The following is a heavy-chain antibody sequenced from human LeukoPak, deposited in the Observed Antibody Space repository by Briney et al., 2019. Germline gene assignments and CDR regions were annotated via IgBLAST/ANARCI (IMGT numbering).Heavy chain of an antibody. CDR3: TKDRFTGYSFGYSYFDY. D-gene: IGHD5-18*01. V-gene: IGHV3-23*01. CDR2: ISGSGGST. CDR1: VFTFSSYA. J-gene: IGHJ4*02. Sequence: PGGSLRLSCAASVFTFSSYAMSWVRQAPGKGLEWVSTISGSGGSTYYADSVKGRFTISRDNSKNTLYLQMNSLRAEDTAVYYCTKDRFTGYSFGYSYFDYWGQGTLVTVSS.